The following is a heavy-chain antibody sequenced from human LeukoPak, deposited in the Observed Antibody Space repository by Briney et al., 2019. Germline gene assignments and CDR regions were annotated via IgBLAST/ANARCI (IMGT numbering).Heavy chain of an antibody. CDR2: IRDDGSRA. CDR1: GFTFSRFG. J-gene: IGHJ6*02. CDR3: AKKLVPYIGSGYGLAV. D-gene: IGHD3-10*01. V-gene: IGHV3-30*18. Sequence: QPGTSLRLSCAASGFTFSRFGMHWVRQAPGKGLEWVAVIRDDGSRAYYADSLKGRFTVSRDNSESTLFLQMNSLRPEDTAVYYCAKKLVPYIGSGYGLAVWGQGTTVTDSS.